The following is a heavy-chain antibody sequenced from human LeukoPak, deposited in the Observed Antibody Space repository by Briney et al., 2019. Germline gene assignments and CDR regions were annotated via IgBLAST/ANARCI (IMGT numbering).Heavy chain of an antibody. V-gene: IGHV4-39*07. D-gene: IGHD2-15*01. CDR3: ARVRCSGGSCPYYYYYYMDV. CDR2: IHYSGST. Sequence: PSETLSLTCTVSGGSISSSSYYWAWIRQPPGKGLEWIGSIHYSGSTYYNPSLQSRVTISMDTSKNQFSLKLRFVTAADTAVYYCARVRCSGGSCPYYYYYYMDVWGKGTTVTISS. CDR1: GGSISSSSYY. J-gene: IGHJ6*03.